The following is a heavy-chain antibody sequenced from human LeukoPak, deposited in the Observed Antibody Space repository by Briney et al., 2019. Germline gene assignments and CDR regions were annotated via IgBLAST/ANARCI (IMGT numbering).Heavy chain of an antibody. CDR2: IYYSGST. CDR3: ARQKITTSDY. V-gene: IGHV4-39*01. D-gene: IGHD3-22*01. Sequence: PSETLSLTCTVSGGSISSSSHYWGWIRQPPGRGLEWIGSIYYSGSTYYNPSLKSRVTTSVDTSKNQFSLRLSSVTAADTAVYFCARQKITTSDYWGQGTLVTVSS. CDR1: GGSISSSSHY. J-gene: IGHJ4*02.